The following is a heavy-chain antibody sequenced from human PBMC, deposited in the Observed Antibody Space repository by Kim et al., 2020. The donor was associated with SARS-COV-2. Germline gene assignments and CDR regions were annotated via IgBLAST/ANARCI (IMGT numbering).Heavy chain of an antibody. CDR2: INPNSGGT. D-gene: IGHD6-6*01. V-gene: IGHV1-2*06. Sequence: ASVKVSCKASGYTFTGYYMHWVRRAPGQGLEWMGRINPNSGGTNYAQKFQGRVTMTRDTSISTAYMELSRLRSDDTAVYYCARDSSSPLGLIYYYYGMDVWGQGTTVTVSS. J-gene: IGHJ6*02. CDR1: GYTFTGYY. CDR3: ARDSSSPLGLIYYYYGMDV.